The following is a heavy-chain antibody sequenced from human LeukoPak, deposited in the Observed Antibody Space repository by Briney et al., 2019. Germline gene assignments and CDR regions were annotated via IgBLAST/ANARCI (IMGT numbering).Heavy chain of an antibody. D-gene: IGHD6-6*01. CDR3: AREYSSSIGPPGNYFDY. V-gene: IGHV3-9*01. J-gene: IGHJ4*02. CDR2: ISWNSGSI. CDR1: GFTFDDYA. Sequence: GGSLRLSCAASGFTFDDYAMHWVRQAPGKGLEWVSGISWNSGSIGYADSVKGRFTISRDNAKNSLYLQMNSLRAEDTAVYYCAREYSSSIGPPGNYFDYGAQETLVTVSS.